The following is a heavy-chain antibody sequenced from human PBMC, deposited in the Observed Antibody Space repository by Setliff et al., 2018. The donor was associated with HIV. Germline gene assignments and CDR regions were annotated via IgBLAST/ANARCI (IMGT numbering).Heavy chain of an antibody. J-gene: IGHJ5*02. CDR3: ATYTISQNWFDP. Sequence: SETLSLTCTVSGGSISSYYWSWIRQPPGKGLEWIGYVFYSGDTNYNPSLKRRVTISVDTSKNQFSLKLSSVAAADTAVYYCATYTISQNWFDPWGQGTLVTVSS. D-gene: IGHD2-2*02. CDR1: GGSISSYY. CDR2: VFYSGDT. V-gene: IGHV4-59*08.